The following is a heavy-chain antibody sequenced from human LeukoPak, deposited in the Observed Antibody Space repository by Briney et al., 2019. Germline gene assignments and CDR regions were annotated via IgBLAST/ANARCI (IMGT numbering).Heavy chain of an antibody. CDR3: ARDPGGTTMIVIYFDY. CDR2: IWYDGSNI. J-gene: IGHJ4*02. Sequence: GGSLRLSCAASGFTFSDYAMHWVRQAPGKGLEWVAPIWYDGSNIYYADSVEGRFTISRDNSKNTLYLQMNSLRAEDTAVYYCARDPGGTTMIVIYFDYWGQGILVTVSS. D-gene: IGHD3-22*01. V-gene: IGHV3-33*01. CDR1: GFTFSDYA.